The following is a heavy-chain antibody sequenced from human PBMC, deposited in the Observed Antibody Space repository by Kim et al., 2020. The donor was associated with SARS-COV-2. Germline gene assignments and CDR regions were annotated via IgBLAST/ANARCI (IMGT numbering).Heavy chain of an antibody. CDR1: GGSISSSSYY. Sequence: SETLSLTCTVSGGSISSSSYYWGWIRQPPGKGLEWIGSIYYSGSTNYNPSLKSRVTISVDTSKNQFSLKLSSVTAADTAVYYCASSRGITMIVVVEGHFDYWGQGTLVTVSS. CDR3: ASSRGITMIVVVEGHFDY. J-gene: IGHJ4*02. V-gene: IGHV4-39*01. CDR2: IYYSGST. D-gene: IGHD3-22*01.